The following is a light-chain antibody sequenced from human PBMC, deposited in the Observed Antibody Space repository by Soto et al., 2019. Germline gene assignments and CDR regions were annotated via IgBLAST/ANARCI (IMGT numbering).Light chain of an antibody. CDR2: DVT. V-gene: IGLV2-14*01. CDR1: SSDIGGYNY. J-gene: IGLJ1*01. Sequence: QSALTQPASVSGSPGQSITISCTGTSSDIGGYNYVSWYQQHPGKAPKLMIYDVTHRPSGISHRFSGSKSGNTASLTISGLQAEDEADYYCSSYTSNNTYVFGTRTKLTVL. CDR3: SSYTSNNTYV.